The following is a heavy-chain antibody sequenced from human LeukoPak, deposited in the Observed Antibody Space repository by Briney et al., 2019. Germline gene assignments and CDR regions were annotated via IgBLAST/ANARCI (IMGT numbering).Heavy chain of an antibody. Sequence: GASVKVSCKASGYTFTSYYMHWVRQAPGQGLEWMGIINPSGGSTSYAQKFQGRVTMTRDTSTSTVYMELSSLRSKDTAVYYCARDSGMGATTEAWFDPWGQGTLVTVSS. D-gene: IGHD1-26*01. CDR3: ARDSGMGATTEAWFDP. J-gene: IGHJ5*02. CDR2: INPSGGST. V-gene: IGHV1-46*01. CDR1: GYTFTSYY.